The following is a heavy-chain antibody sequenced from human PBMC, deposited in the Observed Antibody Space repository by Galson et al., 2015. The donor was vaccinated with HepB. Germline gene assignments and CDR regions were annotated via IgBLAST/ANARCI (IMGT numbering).Heavy chain of an antibody. CDR1: GYTFTSYY. Sequence: SVKVSCKASGYTFTSYYMHWVRQAPGQGLEWMGIINPSGGSTSYAQKFQGRVTMTRDTSTSTVYMELSSLRSEDTAVYYCARVATMVRGALRGLDPWGQGTLVTVSS. D-gene: IGHD3-10*01. CDR2: INPSGGST. J-gene: IGHJ5*02. V-gene: IGHV1-46*03. CDR3: ARVATMVRGALRGLDP.